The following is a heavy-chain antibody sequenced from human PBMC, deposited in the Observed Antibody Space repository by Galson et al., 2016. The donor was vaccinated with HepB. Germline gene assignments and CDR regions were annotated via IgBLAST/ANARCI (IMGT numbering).Heavy chain of an antibody. V-gene: IGHV1-3*01. D-gene: IGHD3-10*01. J-gene: IGHJ3*02. CDR2: INVGNGNT. CDR3: ATEHDLWSYYAVDI. CDR1: GFTLTSSA. Sequence: SVKVSCKASGFTLTSSAMKWVRQAPGQRLEWVGWINVGNGNTKYSEKFQGRVTITRDTSAGTVYMELSSLRSEDTAVYYCATEHDLWSYYAVDIWGQGTMITVAS.